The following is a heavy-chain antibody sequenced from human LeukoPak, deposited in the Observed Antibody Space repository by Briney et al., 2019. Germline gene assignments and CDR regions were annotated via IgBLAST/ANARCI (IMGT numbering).Heavy chain of an antibody. V-gene: IGHV4-31*03. CDR2: IFFTGRT. D-gene: IGHD3-10*01. CDR3: ARDRASGMDF. CDR1: GYSVNSGAHS. J-gene: IGHJ4*02. Sequence: KTSETLSLTCTVSGYSVNSGAHSWSWIRQYPGKGLEWIGQIFFTGRTDYNPSLKSRLTISIDTSKNQFSMELSSVSVADTATYFCARDRASGMDFWGQGTLVTVSS.